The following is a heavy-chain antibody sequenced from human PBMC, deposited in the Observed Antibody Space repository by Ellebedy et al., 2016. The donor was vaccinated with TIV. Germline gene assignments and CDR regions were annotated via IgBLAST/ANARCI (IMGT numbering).Heavy chain of an antibody. V-gene: IGHV4-59*01. CDR2: IYYSGYT. Sequence: MPSETLSLTCTVSGDSISGYYWGWIRQPPGKRLEWIASIYYSGYTNHNPSLKSRVTVSLDTSKNQFSLKLSSVTAADTAVYYCASSRERPLYWYFGLWGRGTLVTVSS. CDR1: GDSISGYY. D-gene: IGHD5-24*01. CDR3: ASSRERPLYWYFGL. J-gene: IGHJ2*01.